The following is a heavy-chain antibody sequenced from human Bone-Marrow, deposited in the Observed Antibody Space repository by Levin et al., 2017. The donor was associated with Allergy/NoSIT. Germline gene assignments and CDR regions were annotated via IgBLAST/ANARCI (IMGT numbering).Heavy chain of an antibody. V-gene: IGHV4-59*11. Sequence: SETLSLTCSVSGGSISGLHWSWIRQPPGKGLEWIGYIYNSGTTNYNPSLKGRVTISVDTSKNQFSLKLSSVTAADTAVYYCARDRVVYVSGSSTFYYYGMDVWGQGTTVTVSS. CDR2: IYNSGTT. J-gene: IGHJ6*02. CDR3: ARDRVVYVSGSSTFYYYGMDV. D-gene: IGHD3-10*01. CDR1: GGSISGLH.